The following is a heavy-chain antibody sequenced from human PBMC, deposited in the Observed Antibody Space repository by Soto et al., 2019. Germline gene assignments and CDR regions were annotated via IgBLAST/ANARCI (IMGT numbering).Heavy chain of an antibody. CDR2: ISWDGGST. Sequence: GGSLRLSCAASGFTFDDYTMHWVRQAPGKGLEWVSLISWDGGSTYYADSVKGRFAISRDNSKNSLYLQMNSLRTEDTALYYCAKDIGCSSTSCYREYYYYYYGMDVWGQGTTVTAP. CDR3: AKDIGCSSTSCYREYYYYYYGMDV. J-gene: IGHJ6*02. CDR1: GFTFDDYT. V-gene: IGHV3-43*01. D-gene: IGHD2-2*01.